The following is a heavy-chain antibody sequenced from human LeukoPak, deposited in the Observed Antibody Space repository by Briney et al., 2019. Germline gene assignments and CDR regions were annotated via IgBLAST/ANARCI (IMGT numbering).Heavy chain of an antibody. D-gene: IGHD6-13*01. CDR1: GGTFSSYA. CDR3: ARDSIAAVNFFDY. J-gene: IGHJ4*02. CDR2: IIPIFGTA. Sequence: SVKVSCKASGGTFSSYAISWVRQAPGQGLEWMGRIIPIFGTANYAQKFQGRVAITTDESTSTAYMELSSLRSEDTAVYYCARDSIAAVNFFDYWGQGTLVTVSS. V-gene: IGHV1-69*05.